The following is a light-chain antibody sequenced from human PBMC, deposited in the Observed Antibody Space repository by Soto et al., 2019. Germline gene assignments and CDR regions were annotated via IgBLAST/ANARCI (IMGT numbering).Light chain of an antibody. CDR1: QSISSW. J-gene: IGKJ1*01. CDR3: LQYNTYWT. Sequence: DIQMTQSPSTLSASVGDRVTITCRASQSISSWLAWYQQKPGKAPKLLIYKASSLESGVPSRFSGSGSGTEFTLTISSLLPDDFAAYYCLQYNTYWTFGQGTKVEIK. V-gene: IGKV1-5*03. CDR2: KAS.